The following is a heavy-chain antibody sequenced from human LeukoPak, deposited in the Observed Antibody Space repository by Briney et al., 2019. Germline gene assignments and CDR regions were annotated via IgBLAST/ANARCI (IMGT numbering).Heavy chain of an antibody. CDR2: IRSKANSYAT. D-gene: IGHD3-3*01. J-gene: IGHJ4*02. V-gene: IGHV3-73*01. CDR3: VTLQYYDFYH. Sequence: PGGSLRLSCAASGFTFSGSAMHWVRQASGKGLEWVGRIRSKANSYATAYAASVKGRFTISRGDSKNTAYLQMNSLKTEDTAVYYCVTLQYYDFYHWGQGTLVTVSS. CDR1: GFTFSGSA.